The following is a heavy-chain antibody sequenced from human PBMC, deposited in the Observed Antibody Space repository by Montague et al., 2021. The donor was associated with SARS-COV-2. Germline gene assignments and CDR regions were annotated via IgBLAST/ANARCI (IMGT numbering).Heavy chain of an antibody. CDR3: GRGFDY. Sequence: SETLSLTCTVSGGSISSNYWSWIRQPPGKGLEWIGYINYSGSTNYNPSLKSRVTISVDTSKNQFSLKLSSVTAAATAVYYCGRGFDYWGQGTLVTVSS. CDR1: GGSISSNY. V-gene: IGHV4-59*13. CDR2: INYSGST. J-gene: IGHJ4*02.